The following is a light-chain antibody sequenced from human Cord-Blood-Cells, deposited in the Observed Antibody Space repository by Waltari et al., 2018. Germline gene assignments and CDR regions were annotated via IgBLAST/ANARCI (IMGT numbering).Light chain of an antibody. V-gene: IGLV2-8*01. Sequence: QSALPQPPSASGSPGQSVTISCTGTSSDVGGYNYVSWYQQHPVKAPKLMIYEVSKRPSGVPDRFSGSKSGNTASLTVSGLQAEDEADYYCSSYAGSNNLVFGGGTKLTVL. CDR3: SSYAGSNNLV. CDR1: SSDVGGYNY. CDR2: EVS. J-gene: IGLJ2*01.